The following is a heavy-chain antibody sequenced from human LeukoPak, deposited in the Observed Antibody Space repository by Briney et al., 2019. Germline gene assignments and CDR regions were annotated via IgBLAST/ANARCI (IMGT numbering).Heavy chain of an antibody. D-gene: IGHD3-10*01. V-gene: IGHV1-18*01. J-gene: IGHJ6*03. Sequence: GASVKVSCKASVYTFTNYGISWVRQAPGQGLEWMGWISAYNGNTNYAQKLQGRVTMTTDTSTSTAYMELRSLTSDDTAVYYCARDPHYYGSGASHYYYMDVWGKGTTVTVSS. CDR1: VYTFTNYG. CDR3: ARDPHYYGSGASHYYYMDV. CDR2: ISAYNGNT.